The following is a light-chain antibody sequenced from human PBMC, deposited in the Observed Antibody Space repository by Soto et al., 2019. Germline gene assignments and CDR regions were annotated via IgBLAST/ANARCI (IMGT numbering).Light chain of an antibody. V-gene: IGKV3-15*01. CDR2: GAS. CDR3: QHYNDRPLT. J-gene: IGKJ4*01. CDR1: QSVSSN. Sequence: EIVMTQSPATLSVSPGERATLSCRASQSVSSNLAWYQQKPGQAPRLLIYGASTRATGIPARFSGSGSGTEFTLTISSLQSEEFAVYSCQHYNDRPLTFGGGTKVDI.